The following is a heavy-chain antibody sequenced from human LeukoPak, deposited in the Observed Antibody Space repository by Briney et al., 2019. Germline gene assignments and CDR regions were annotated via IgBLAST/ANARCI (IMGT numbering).Heavy chain of an antibody. J-gene: IGHJ4*02. CDR3: ARDLMIAVAGTAFDY. CDR2: ISAYNGNT. CDR1: GYTFTSYG. Sequence: ASVKVSCKASGYTFTSYGTSWVRQAPGQGLEWMGWISAYNGNTNYAQKLQGRVTMTTDTSTSTAYMELRSLRSDDTAVYYCARDLMIAVAGTAFDYWGQGTLVTVSS. D-gene: IGHD6-19*01. V-gene: IGHV1-18*01.